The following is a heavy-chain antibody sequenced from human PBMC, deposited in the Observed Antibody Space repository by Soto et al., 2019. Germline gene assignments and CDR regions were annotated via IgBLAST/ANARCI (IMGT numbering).Heavy chain of an antibody. CDR1: GFTVSSNY. V-gene: IGHV3-66*03. Sequence: GGSLRLSCAASGFTVSSNYMSWVRQAPGKGLEWVSVIYSCGSTYYADSVKGRFTISRDNSKNTLYLQMNSLRAEDTAVYYCAPSIWQQLATLYCSGGSCYSYDCYYYGMDVWGQGTTVTVSS. CDR3: APSIWQQLATLYCSGGSCYSYDCYYYGMDV. CDR2: IYSCGST. J-gene: IGHJ6*02. D-gene: IGHD2-15*01.